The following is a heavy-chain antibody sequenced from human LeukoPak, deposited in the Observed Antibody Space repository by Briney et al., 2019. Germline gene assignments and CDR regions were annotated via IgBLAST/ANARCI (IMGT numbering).Heavy chain of an antibody. CDR2: ISSSSSYI. CDR3: ARGYYDSSGYHELGKRFFDY. D-gene: IGHD3-22*01. J-gene: IGHJ4*02. Sequence: PGGSLRLSCAASGFTFSSYSMNWVRQAPGKGLEWVSSISSSSSYIYYADSVKGRFTISRDNDKNSLYLQMNSLGAEDTAVYYCARGYYDSSGYHELGKRFFDYWGQGTLVTVSS. V-gene: IGHV3-21*01. CDR1: GFTFSSYS.